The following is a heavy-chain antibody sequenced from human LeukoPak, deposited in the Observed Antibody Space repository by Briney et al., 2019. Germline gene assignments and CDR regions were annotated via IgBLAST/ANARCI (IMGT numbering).Heavy chain of an antibody. CDR2: ITCDDDK. V-gene: IGHV2-70*04. CDR1: GFSLSRRGMR. D-gene: IGHD5-18*01. Sequence: VSGPALVTPTPTHTLTCTFTGFSLSRRGMRVSWIRQPPGKALEWLASITCDDDKIYSTSLKTRLTIYKNTSKNWVVHTMANMDPVDTATYYCALSSRGYNYGYPLGFDYWGQGTLVTVSS. J-gene: IGHJ4*02. CDR3: ALSSRGYNYGYPLGFDY.